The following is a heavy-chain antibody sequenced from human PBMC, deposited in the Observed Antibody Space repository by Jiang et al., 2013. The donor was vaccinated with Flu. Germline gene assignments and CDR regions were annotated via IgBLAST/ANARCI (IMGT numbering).Heavy chain of an antibody. CDR1: GFSLSTDGVG. CDR2: IYWNGDK. D-gene: IGHD1-14*01. J-gene: IGHJ5*02. V-gene: IGHV2-5*01. Sequence: KPTQTLTLTCTFSGFSLSTDGVGVGWIRQSPGKALEWLALIYWNGDKLYNPSLKSRLTITKDTSKNQVALTMTNMDPVDTGTYYCARRYKGKPQSWFGPWGQGTLVTVSS. CDR3: ARRYKGKPQSWFGP.